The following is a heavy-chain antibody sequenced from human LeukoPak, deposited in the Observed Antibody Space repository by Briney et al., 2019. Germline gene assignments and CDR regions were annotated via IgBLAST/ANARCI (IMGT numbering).Heavy chain of an antibody. CDR3: ARKPSASDY. V-gene: IGHV5-51*01. CDR2: IYPGDSDT. D-gene: IGHD3-16*01. J-gene: IGHJ4*02. CDR1: GYSFSTYW. Sequence: GESLKISCKGSGYSFSTYWIGWVRQMPGKGLEWMGTIYPGDSDTRYSPSFQGQVSISADKSISTAYLQWSSLRASDTAMYYCARKPSASDYWGQGTLVTVSS.